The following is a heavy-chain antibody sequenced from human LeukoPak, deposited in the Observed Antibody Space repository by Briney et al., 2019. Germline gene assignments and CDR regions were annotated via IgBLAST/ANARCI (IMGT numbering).Heavy chain of an antibody. CDR1: GYRFTSYG. V-gene: IGHV1-18*01. CDR3: VREGYCSGGICYSTMNWFDP. Sequence: GASVKVSCKASGYRFTSYGITWVRQAPGQGLEWMGWISAYNGNTNYAQKVQGRVTLTTDTSTSTAYMELRSLRSDDTAVYYCVREGYCSGGICYSTMNWFDPWGQGTLVTVSS. J-gene: IGHJ5*02. D-gene: IGHD2-15*01. CDR2: ISAYNGNT.